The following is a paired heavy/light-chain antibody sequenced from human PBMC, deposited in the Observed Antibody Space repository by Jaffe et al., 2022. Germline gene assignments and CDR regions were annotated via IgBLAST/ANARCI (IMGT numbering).Heavy chain of an antibody. CDR1: GGSISSSSYY. Sequence: QLQLQESGPGLVKPSETLSLTCTVSGGSISSSSYYWGWIRQPPGKGLEWIGSIYYSGSTYYNPSLKSRVTISVDTSKNQFSLKLSSVTAADTAVYYCARIRTVTTGYYYYYYMDVWGKGTTVTVSS. V-gene: IGHV4-39*01. J-gene: IGHJ6*03. CDR2: IYYSGST. CDR3: ARIRTVTTGYYYYYYMDV. D-gene: IGHD4-4*01.
Light chain of an antibody. CDR3: QQYDNLLLIFT. Sequence: DIQMTQSPSSLSASVGDRVTITCQASQDISNYLNWYQQKPGKAPKLLIYDASNLETGVPSRFSGSGSGTDFTFTISSLQPEDIATYYCQQYDNLLLIFTFGPGTKVDIK. J-gene: IGKJ3*01. CDR2: DAS. V-gene: IGKV1-33*01. CDR1: QDISNY.